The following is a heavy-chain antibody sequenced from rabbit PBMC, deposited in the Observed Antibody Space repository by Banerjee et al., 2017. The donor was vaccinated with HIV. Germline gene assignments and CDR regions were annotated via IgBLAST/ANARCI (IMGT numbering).Heavy chain of an antibody. CDR2: INSITGNT. CDR3: AGGGLGSTGYTYAFDP. CDR1: GFSFSSSYW. D-gene: IGHD1-1*01. Sequence: QEQLEESGGDLVKPEGSLTLTCTASGFSFSSSYWICWVRQAPGKGLEWVACINSITGNTVYASWAKGPFTISKTSSTTVTLQMTSLTAADTATYFCAGGGLGSTGYTYAFDPWGQGTLVTVS. V-gene: IGHV1S45*01. J-gene: IGHJ2*01.